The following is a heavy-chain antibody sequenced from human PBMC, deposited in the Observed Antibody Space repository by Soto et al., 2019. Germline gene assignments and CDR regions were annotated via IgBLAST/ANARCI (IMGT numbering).Heavy chain of an antibody. V-gene: IGHV1-69*13. CDR2: IIPMFGTA. J-gene: IGHJ6*02. Sequence: SVKVSCKPSGGTFSSYAISWVRQAPGQGLEWMGGIIPMFGTANYAQKFQGRVTITADESTSTAYMELSSLRSENTAVYFCAASYYVGNGMDVWGQGTTVTVSS. CDR3: AASYYVGNGMDV. D-gene: IGHD1-26*01. CDR1: GGTFSSYA.